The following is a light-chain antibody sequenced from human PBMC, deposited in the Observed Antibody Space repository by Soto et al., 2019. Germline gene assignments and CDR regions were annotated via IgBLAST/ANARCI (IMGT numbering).Light chain of an antibody. CDR2: GAS. V-gene: IGKV3D-20*02. Sequence: EIVLKHSPGTLSFSQGERATVACRASQSVSSSYLAWYQQKPGQAPRLLIYGASSRATGIPDRFSGSGSGTDFTLNISSLEPEDFAVYYCQERSNWPPTFGQGTRLEI. J-gene: IGKJ5*01. CDR1: QSVSSSY. CDR3: QERSNWPPT.